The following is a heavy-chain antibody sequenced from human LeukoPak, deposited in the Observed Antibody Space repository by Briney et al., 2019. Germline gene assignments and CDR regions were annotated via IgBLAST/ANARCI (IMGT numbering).Heavy chain of an antibody. Sequence: HPGGSLRLSCAASGFTFSNAWMSWVRQAPGKGLEWVAFIRYDGSNKYYADSVKGRFTISRDNAKNSLYLQMNSLRAEDTAVYYCARDSLYCSGGSCYPSFDYWGQGTLVTVSS. D-gene: IGHD2-15*01. J-gene: IGHJ4*02. CDR2: IRYDGSNK. CDR3: ARDSLYCSGGSCYPSFDY. V-gene: IGHV3-30*02. CDR1: GFTFSNAW.